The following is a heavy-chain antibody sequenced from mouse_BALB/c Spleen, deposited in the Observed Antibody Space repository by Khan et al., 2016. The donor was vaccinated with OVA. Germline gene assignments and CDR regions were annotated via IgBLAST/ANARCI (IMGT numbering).Heavy chain of an antibody. CDR1: GYTFTAYD. CDR3: AREGLRAVAMDY. V-gene: IGHV1S56*01. D-gene: IGHD2-4*01. J-gene: IGHJ4*01. Sequence: QVQLQQSGPELVKPGALVKISCKASGYTFTAYDINWVKQRPGQGLEWIGWIYPGDGSTKYNENFKDKATLTADKSSNTAYMQLSSLTSEKSAVYVCAREGLRAVAMDYWGQGTSVSVSS. CDR2: IYPGDGST.